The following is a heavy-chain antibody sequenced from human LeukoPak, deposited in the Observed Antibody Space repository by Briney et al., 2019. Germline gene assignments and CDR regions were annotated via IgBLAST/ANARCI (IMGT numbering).Heavy chain of an antibody. V-gene: IGHV4-34*01. J-gene: IGHJ6*03. CDR3: ARSSSWSHYYYYYYMDV. CDR2: INHSGST. CDR1: GGSFSGYY. D-gene: IGHD6-6*01. Sequence: MASETLSLTCAVYGGSFSGYYWSWIRQPPGKGLEWIVEINHSGSTNYNPSLKSRVTISVDTSKNQFSLKLSSVTAADTAVYYCARSSSWSHYYYYYYMDVWGKGTTVTVSS.